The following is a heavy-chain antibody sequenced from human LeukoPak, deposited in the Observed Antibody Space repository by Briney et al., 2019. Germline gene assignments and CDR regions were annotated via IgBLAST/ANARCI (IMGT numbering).Heavy chain of an antibody. D-gene: IGHD6-19*01. CDR2: IWYDGSNK. J-gene: IGHJ4*02. CDR1: GFTFSSYG. CDR3: AKDKYSSGWWAMDY. V-gene: IGHV3-30*02. Sequence: PGGSLRLSCAASGFTFSSYGMHWVRQAPGKGLEWVAVIWYDGSNKYYADSVKGRFTISRDNSKNTLYLQMNSLRAEDTAVYYCAKDKYSSGWWAMDYWGQGTLVTVSS.